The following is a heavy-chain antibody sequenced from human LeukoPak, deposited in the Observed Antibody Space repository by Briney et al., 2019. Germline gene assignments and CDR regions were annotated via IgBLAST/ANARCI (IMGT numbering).Heavy chain of an antibody. D-gene: IGHD5-12*01. CDR1: GGSISSSSYY. J-gene: IGHJ6*02. V-gene: IGHV4-39*01. CDR2: IYYSGST. Sequence: SETLSLTCTVSGGSISSSSYYWGWIRQPPGKGLEWIGSIYYSGSTYYNPSLKSRVTISVDTSKNQFTLKLSSVTAADTAVYYCASPGGFSGYYYYYYGMDVWGQGTTVTVSS. CDR3: ASPGGFSGYYYYYYGMDV.